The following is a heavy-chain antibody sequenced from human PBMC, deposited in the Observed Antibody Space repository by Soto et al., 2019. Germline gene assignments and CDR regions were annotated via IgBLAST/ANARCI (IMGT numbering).Heavy chain of an antibody. Sequence: QVQLVQSGAEVKKPGASVKVSCKASGYTFTSYAMHWVRQAPGQRLEWMGWINAGNGNTKYSQKFQGRVTITRDTSASTAYMERSSLRSEDTAVYYCARRGSYFVYSSGWYEYYFDYWGQGTLVTVSS. V-gene: IGHV1-3*01. CDR2: INAGNGNT. CDR3: ARRGSYFVYSSGWYEYYFDY. J-gene: IGHJ4*02. CDR1: GYTFTSYA. D-gene: IGHD6-19*01.